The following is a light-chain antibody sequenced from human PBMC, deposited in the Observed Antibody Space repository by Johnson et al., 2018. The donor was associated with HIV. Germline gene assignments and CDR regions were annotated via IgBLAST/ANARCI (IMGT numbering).Light chain of an antibody. Sequence: QSVLTQPPSVSAAPGQKVTISCSGSSSNIGNNFVSWYQQLPGTAPKLLIYDNNKRPSGIPDRFSGSKSGTSATLGITGLQTGDEADYYCGTWDSSLSAGVYVFGTGPKVTVL. CDR3: GTWDSSLSAGVYV. CDR1: SSNIGNNF. CDR2: DNN. V-gene: IGLV1-51*01. J-gene: IGLJ1*01.